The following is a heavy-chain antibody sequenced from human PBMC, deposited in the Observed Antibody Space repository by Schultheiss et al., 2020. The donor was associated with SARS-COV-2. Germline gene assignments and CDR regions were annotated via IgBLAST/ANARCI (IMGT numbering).Heavy chain of an antibody. Sequence: ASVKVSCKVSGYTLTELSMHWVRQAPGKGREWMGGFDPEDGETIYAQKFQGRVTMTEDTSTDTAYMELSSLRSEDTAVYYYATGGITIFGVVIQDAFDIWGQGTMVTVSS. CDR2: FDPEDGET. J-gene: IGHJ3*02. CDR1: GYTLTELS. D-gene: IGHD3-3*01. CDR3: ATGGITIFGVVIQDAFDI. V-gene: IGHV1-24*01.